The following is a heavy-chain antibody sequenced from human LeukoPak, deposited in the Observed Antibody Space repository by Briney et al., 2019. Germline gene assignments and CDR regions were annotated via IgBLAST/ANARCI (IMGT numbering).Heavy chain of an antibody. J-gene: IGHJ4*02. D-gene: IGHD5-24*01. Sequence: SETLSLTCTVSGGSISSHYWSWIRQPPGKGLEWIGYIYYSGSTNYNPALKSRVTISVDTSKNQFSLKLSSVTAADTAVYYCARTGWRETYFDYWGQGTLVTVSS. V-gene: IGHV4-59*11. CDR2: IYYSGST. CDR1: GGSISSHY. CDR3: ARTGWRETYFDY.